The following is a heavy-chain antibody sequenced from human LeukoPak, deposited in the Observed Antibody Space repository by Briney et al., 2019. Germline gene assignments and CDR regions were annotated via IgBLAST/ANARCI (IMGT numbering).Heavy chain of an antibody. CDR1: GYTFTSYG. CDR3: ARGSSVVTMIVVAPSELDY. Sequence: GASVKVSCKASGYTFTSYGISWVRQAPGQGLEWMGWISAYNGNTNYAQKLQGRVTMTTDTSTSTAYMELRSLRSDDTAVYYCARGSSVVTMIVVAPSELDYWGQGTLVTVSS. J-gene: IGHJ4*02. CDR2: ISAYNGNT. D-gene: IGHD3-22*01. V-gene: IGHV1-18*01.